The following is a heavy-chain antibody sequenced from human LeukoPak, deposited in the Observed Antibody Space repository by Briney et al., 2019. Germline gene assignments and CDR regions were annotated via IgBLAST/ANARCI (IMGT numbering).Heavy chain of an antibody. Sequence: ASVKVSCKASGYTFTTNAMNWVRQAPGQGLAWMGWINTNTGSPTYAQGFTGRFVFSLDTSVSAAYLQIFSLEAQDTAVYYCTRGLGFCSAGSCSFDSWGQGTLVTVS. V-gene: IGHV7-4-1*01. CDR1: GYTFTTNA. CDR3: TRGLGFCSAGSCSFDS. J-gene: IGHJ4*02. CDR2: INTNTGSP. D-gene: IGHD2-15*01.